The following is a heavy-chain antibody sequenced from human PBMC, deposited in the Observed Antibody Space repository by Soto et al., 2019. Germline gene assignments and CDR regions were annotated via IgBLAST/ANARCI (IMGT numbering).Heavy chain of an antibody. CDR1: GFTFSSYG. J-gene: IGHJ5*02. Sequence: QVQLVESGGGVVQPGRSLRLSCAASGFTFSSYGMHWVRQAPGKGLEWVAVIWYDGSNKYYAESVKGRFTISRDNSKNMLYLQMDSLRAEYTAVYYCARGIAVAGTVNWFDPWGQGTLVTFSS. V-gene: IGHV3-33*01. CDR2: IWYDGSNK. D-gene: IGHD6-19*01. CDR3: ARGIAVAGTVNWFDP.